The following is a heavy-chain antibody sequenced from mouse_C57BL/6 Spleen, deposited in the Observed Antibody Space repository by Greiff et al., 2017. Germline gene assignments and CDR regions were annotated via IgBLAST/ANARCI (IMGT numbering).Heavy chain of an antibody. J-gene: IGHJ2*01. CDR2: IHPNSGST. Sequence: QVQLPQPGAELLKPGASVKLSCKASGYTFTSYWMHWVKQRPGPGLEWIGMIHPNSGSTNYNEQFKSKATLPVDKSSSSAYMQRSSLTSEDSAVYYCSREGNDGSIDDFEDWGQGTTLTVSS. V-gene: IGHV1-64*01. CDR3: SREGNDGSIDDFED. D-gene: IGHD2-10*02. CDR1: GYTFTSYW.